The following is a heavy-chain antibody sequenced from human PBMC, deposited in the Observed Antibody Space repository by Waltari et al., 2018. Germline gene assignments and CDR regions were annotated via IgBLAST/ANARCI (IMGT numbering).Heavy chain of an antibody. J-gene: IGHJ3*02. Sequence: QVQLVQSGAEVKKPGASVKVSCKASGYTFTGYYMHWVRQAPGQGLEWMGWINTNSGGTNYAQKFQGRVTMTRDTSISTAYMELSRLRSDDTAVYYCARGGSAEWLRLIHDAFDIWGQGTMVTVSS. CDR2: INTNSGGT. CDR1: GYTFTGYY. CDR3: ARGGSAEWLRLIHDAFDI. V-gene: IGHV1-2*02. D-gene: IGHD5-12*01.